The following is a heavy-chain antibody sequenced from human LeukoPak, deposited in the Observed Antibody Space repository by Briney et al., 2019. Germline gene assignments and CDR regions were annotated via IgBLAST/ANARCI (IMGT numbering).Heavy chain of an antibody. D-gene: IGHD3-9*01. J-gene: IGHJ3*02. CDR3: AREGKYYEILTAYYPSEAFDI. CDR2: IWYDGSNK. V-gene: IGHV3-33*01. CDR1: GYTFSSYG. Sequence: TGGSLRLSCAASGYTFSSYGIQWARQAPGKGLEWVAVIWYDGSNKYYADSVKGRFTISRDNSKNTLYLQMNSLRAEDTAVYYWAREGKYYEILTAYYPSEAFDIWGQGTMVTVSS.